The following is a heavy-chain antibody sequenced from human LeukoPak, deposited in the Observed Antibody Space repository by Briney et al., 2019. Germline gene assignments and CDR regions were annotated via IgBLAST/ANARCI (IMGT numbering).Heavy chain of an antibody. V-gene: IGHV1-24*01. J-gene: IGHJ6*03. Sequence: ASVKVSCRVSGYRLSELSMYWVRQAPGKGLEWMGGLDVEDDEPIYAQKFQGRVIMTEDTSTDIAYMELSSLRSEDTAVYYCATGATSPDYNYYMDVWGKGTTVTVSS. CDR3: ATGATSPDYNYYMDV. D-gene: IGHD1-26*01. CDR1: GYRLSELS. CDR2: LDVEDDEP.